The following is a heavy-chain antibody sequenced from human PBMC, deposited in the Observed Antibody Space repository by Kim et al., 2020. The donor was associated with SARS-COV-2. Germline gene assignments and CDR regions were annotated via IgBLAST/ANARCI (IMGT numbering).Heavy chain of an antibody. V-gene: IGHV4-34*01. CDR2: INHSGST. CDR3: ARLTGYYDSSGYYIDP. D-gene: IGHD3-22*01. Sequence: SETLSLTCAVYGGSFSGYYWSWIRQPPGKGLEWIGEINHSGSTNYNPSLKSRVTISVDTSKNQFSLKLSSVTAADTAVYYCARLTGYYDSSGYYIDPWGQGTLVTVSS. CDR1: GGSFSGYY. J-gene: IGHJ5*02.